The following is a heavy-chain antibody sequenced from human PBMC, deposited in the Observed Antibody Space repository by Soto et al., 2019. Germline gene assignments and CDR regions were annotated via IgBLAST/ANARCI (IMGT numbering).Heavy chain of an antibody. Sequence: ASVKVSCKASGYTFTSYGISWVRQAPGQGLEWMGWISAYNGNTNYAQKLQGRVTMTTDTSTSTAYMELRSLRSDDTAVYYCARGGHYDYVWGSYRFGDWGKGTLVTVSS. CDR3: ARGGHYDYVWGSYRFGD. CDR2: ISAYNGNT. V-gene: IGHV1-18*01. D-gene: IGHD3-16*02. CDR1: GYTFTSYG. J-gene: IGHJ4*02.